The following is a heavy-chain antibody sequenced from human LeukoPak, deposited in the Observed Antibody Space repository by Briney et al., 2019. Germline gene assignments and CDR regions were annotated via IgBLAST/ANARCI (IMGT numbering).Heavy chain of an antibody. CDR2: MSSSGNTI. CDR3: ARDLTDFGSGIFYDH. Sequence: GGSLRLSCAASGFTFSDYYMSWIRQAPGKGLEWLSHMSSSGNTITLEDSVRGRFTISRDNAKKTLFLQMNSLRAEDTAVYYCARDLTDFGSGIFYDHWGQGALVTVS. V-gene: IGHV3-11*01. CDR1: GFTFSDYY. J-gene: IGHJ4*02. D-gene: IGHD3-10*01.